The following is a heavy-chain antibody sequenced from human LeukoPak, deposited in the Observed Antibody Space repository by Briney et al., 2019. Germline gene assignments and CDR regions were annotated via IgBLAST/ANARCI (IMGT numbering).Heavy chain of an antibody. CDR1: GYSFPSYG. V-gene: IGHV1-18*01. D-gene: IGHD3-10*01. CDR2: ISPYNDNT. CDR3: ARGSYYGSGSYYGRFDY. Sequence: GASVKVSCKASGYSFPSYGISWVRQAPGQGPEWMGWISPYNDNTNYAQKLQGRATLTTDTSTSTAYMELRSLRSEDTAVYYCARGSYYGSGSYYGRFDYWGQGTLVTVSS. J-gene: IGHJ4*02.